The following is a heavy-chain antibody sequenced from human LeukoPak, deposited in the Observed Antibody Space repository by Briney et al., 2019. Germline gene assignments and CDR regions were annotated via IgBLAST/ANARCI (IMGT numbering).Heavy chain of an antibody. CDR2: INHSGST. V-gene: IGHV4-34*01. Sequence: SETLSLTCAVYGGSFSGYYWSWIRQPPGKGLEWIGEINHSGSTNYNPSLKSRATISVDTSKNQFSLKLSSVTAADTAVYYCARAPPHDGSYSIGVIYYFDYWGQGTLVTVSS. CDR1: GGSFSGYY. D-gene: IGHD1-26*01. CDR3: ARAPPHDGSYSIGVIYYFDY. J-gene: IGHJ4*02.